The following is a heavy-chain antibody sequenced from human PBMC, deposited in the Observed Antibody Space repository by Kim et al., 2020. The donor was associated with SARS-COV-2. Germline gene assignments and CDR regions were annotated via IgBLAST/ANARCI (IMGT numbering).Heavy chain of an antibody. CDR3: AKDRQYSYSGYDYGWPYYYYGMDV. CDR1: GFTFSSYG. D-gene: IGHD5-12*01. J-gene: IGHJ6*02. Sequence: GGSLRLSCAASGFTFSSYGMHWVRQAPGKGLEWVAVIWYDGSNKYYADSVKGRFTISRDNSKNTLYLQMNSLRAEDTAVYYCAKDRQYSYSGYDYGWPYYYYGMDVWGQGTTVTVSS. V-gene: IGHV3-33*06. CDR2: IWYDGSNK.